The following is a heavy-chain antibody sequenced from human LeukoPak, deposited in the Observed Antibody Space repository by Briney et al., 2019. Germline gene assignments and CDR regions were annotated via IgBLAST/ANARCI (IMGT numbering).Heavy chain of an antibody. J-gene: IGHJ4*02. D-gene: IGHD2-2*01. Sequence: GGSLRLSCAASGFTFSKYAMNWVRQAPGKGLEWVSAISGSGGRPYYADSVKGRFTISRDNSKNTLYLQMNSLRAEDTAVYYCARHPEPGYCSSTSCHESYFDYWGQGTLVTVSS. CDR3: ARHPEPGYCSSTSCHESYFDY. CDR2: ISGSGGRP. V-gene: IGHV3-23*01. CDR1: GFTFSKYA.